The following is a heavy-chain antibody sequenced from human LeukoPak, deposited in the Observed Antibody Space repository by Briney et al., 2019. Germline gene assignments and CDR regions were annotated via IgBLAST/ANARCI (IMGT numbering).Heavy chain of an antibody. CDR2: INPNSGGT. CDR3: ARVGGLAARPPPIFDY. V-gene: IGHV1-2*06. CDR1: GYTFTGYY. D-gene: IGHD6-6*01. J-gene: IGHJ4*02. Sequence: GASVKVSCKASGYTFTGYYMHWVRQAPGQGLEWMGRINPNSGGTNYAQKFQGRVTMTRDTSISTAYMELSRLRSDDTAVYYCARVGGLAARPPPIFDYWGQGTLVTVSS.